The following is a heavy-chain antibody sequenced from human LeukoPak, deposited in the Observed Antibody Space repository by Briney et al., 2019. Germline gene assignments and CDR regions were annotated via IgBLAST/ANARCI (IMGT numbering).Heavy chain of an antibody. CDR3: ATRINDY. CDR2: ISYDGSNK. Sequence: PGRSLRLSCAASGFTFSSYAMHWVRQAPGKGLEWVAVISYDGSNKYYADSVKGRFTISRDNSKNTLYLQMNSLRAEDTAVYYCATRINDYWGQGTLVTVSS. V-gene: IGHV3-30-3*01. J-gene: IGHJ4*02. CDR1: GFTFSSYA. D-gene: IGHD2-15*01.